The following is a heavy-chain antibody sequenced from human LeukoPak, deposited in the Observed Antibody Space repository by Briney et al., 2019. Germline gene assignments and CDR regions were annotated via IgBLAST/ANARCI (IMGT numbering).Heavy chain of an antibody. CDR2: INHSGST. J-gene: IGHJ5*02. CDR1: GGSFSGYY. CDR3: ARDGSRYCSSTSCYYGFDP. D-gene: IGHD2-2*01. V-gene: IGHV4-34*01. Sequence: NPSETLSLTCAVYGGSFSGYYWSWIRQPPGKGLEWIGEINHSGSTNYNPSLKSRVTISVDTSKNQFSLKLSSVTAADTAVYYCARDGSRYCSSTSCYYGFDPWGQGTLVTVSS.